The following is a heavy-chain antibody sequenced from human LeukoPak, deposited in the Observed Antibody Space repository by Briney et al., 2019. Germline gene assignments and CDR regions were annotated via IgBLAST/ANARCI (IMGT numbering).Heavy chain of an antibody. CDR2: INPSGGST. V-gene: IGHV1-46*01. CDR1: GYTFTSYY. CDR3: ARGGSYYDSSGYYNGY. D-gene: IGHD3-22*01. Sequence: GASVKVSCNASGYTFTSYYMHWVRQAPGQGLEWMGIINPSGGSTSYAQKFQGRVTMTRDTSTSTVYMELSSLRSEDTAVYYCARGGSYYDSSGYYNGYWGQGTLVTVSS. J-gene: IGHJ4*02.